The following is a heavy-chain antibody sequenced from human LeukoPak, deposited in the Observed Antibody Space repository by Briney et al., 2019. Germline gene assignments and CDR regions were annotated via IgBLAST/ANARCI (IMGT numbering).Heavy chain of an antibody. Sequence: ARSLRLSCAASGFTFSKYGMYWVRQAPAKGQGRVAVIWVDEKNKYYADSLKRRFTISRDNSKTTLYLEMNSLRADDTAVYYCAKDRAVAGTDARYYFDYWGQGTLVTVSA. V-gene: IGHV3-33*06. J-gene: IGHJ4*02. CDR2: IWVDEKNK. CDR1: GFTFSKYG. CDR3: AKDRAVAGTDARYYFDY. D-gene: IGHD6-19*01.